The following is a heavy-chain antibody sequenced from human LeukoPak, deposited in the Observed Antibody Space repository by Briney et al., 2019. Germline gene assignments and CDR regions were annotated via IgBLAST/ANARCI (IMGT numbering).Heavy chain of an antibody. Sequence: PGGSLRLSCAASGFTFSGYSMNWVRQAPGKGLGWVSSISSSSSYIYYADSVKGRFTISRDNAKNSLYLQMNSLRAEDTAVYYCARGNWVDTAMVKPYYYGMDVWGQGTTVTVSS. V-gene: IGHV3-21*01. CDR2: ISSSSSYI. D-gene: IGHD5-18*01. CDR3: ARGNWVDTAMVKPYYYGMDV. CDR1: GFTFSGYS. J-gene: IGHJ6*02.